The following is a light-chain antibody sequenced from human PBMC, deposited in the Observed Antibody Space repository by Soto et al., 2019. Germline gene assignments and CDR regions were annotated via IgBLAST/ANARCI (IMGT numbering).Light chain of an antibody. CDR1: QDISNY. Sequence: DIQMTQSPSSLSASVGDRVTITCQASQDISNYLSWFQQIPGKAPKLLIYDASNLETGVPSRFSGSGSGTDLTFTISSLQPEDIATYFCQHYYNFPFTFGPGTKVDIK. V-gene: IGKV1-33*01. J-gene: IGKJ3*01. CDR3: QHYYNFPFT. CDR2: DAS.